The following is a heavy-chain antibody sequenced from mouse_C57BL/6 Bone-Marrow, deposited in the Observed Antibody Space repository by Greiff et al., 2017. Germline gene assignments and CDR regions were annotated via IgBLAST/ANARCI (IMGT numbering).Heavy chain of an antibody. CDR3: TLIYYYGSSFDY. CDR1: GYTFTSYW. CDR2: IYPGNSNT. V-gene: IGHV1-5*01. Sequence: EVQLQQSGTVLARPGASVKMSCKTSGYTFTSYWMHWVKQRPGQGLEWIGAIYPGNSNTSYNQKFKGKAKLTAVTSASTAYMELSSLTNEDSAVYYCTLIYYYGSSFDYWGQGTTLTVSS. D-gene: IGHD1-1*01. J-gene: IGHJ2*01.